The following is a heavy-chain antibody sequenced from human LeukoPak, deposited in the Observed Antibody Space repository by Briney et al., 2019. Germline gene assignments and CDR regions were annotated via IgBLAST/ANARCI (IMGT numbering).Heavy chain of an antibody. Sequence: PSETLSLTCTVSGYSISSGYYWDWIRQPPGKGLEWIGTLSHSGSSYYNPSLKSRVTISVDTSKNQFSLKLNSVTAADTAVYYCAKSNGYGLIDIWGQGTMVTVSS. J-gene: IGHJ3*02. D-gene: IGHD3-10*01. CDR1: GYSISSGYY. CDR3: AKSNGYGLIDI. CDR2: LSHSGSS. V-gene: IGHV4-38-2*02.